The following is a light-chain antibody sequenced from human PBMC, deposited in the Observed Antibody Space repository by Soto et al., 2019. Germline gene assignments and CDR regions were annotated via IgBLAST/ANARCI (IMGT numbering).Light chain of an antibody. CDR2: GAS. J-gene: IGKJ4*01. CDR3: QQYNNWPLT. CDR1: QSISSN. V-gene: IGKV3-15*01. Sequence: EIVMTQSPVTLSVSPGERATLSCRASQSISSNLAWYHQKPGQAPRLLISGASTRATGIPARFSGSGSGTEFTLTISSLQSEDFAVYYCQQYNNWPLTFGGGTKVEIK.